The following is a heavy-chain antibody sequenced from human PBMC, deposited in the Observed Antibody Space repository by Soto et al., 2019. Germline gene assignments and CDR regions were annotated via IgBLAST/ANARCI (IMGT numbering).Heavy chain of an antibody. D-gene: IGHD6-13*01. CDR2: INPSGGST. J-gene: IGHJ4*02. Sequence: GASVKVSCKASGYTFTSYYMHWVRQAPGQGLEWMGIINPSGGSTSYAQKFQGRVTMTRDTSTSTVYMELSSLRSEDTAVYYCARTHGIAAAGTRERGYFDYWGQGTLVTVSS. CDR3: ARTHGIAAAGTRERGYFDY. V-gene: IGHV1-46*01. CDR1: GYTFTSYY.